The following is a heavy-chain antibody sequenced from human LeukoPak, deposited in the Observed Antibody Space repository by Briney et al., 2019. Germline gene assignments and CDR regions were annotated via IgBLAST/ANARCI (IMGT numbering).Heavy chain of an antibody. V-gene: IGHV4-39*07. CDR1: GGSISSSSYY. CDR3: ARAGSGWYEYFQH. CDR2: IYYSGST. D-gene: IGHD6-19*01. J-gene: IGHJ1*01. Sequence: PSETLSLTCTVSGGSISSSSYYWGWIRQPPGKGLEWIGSIYYSGSTHYNPSLKSRVTISVDTSKNQFSLKLSSVTAADTAVYYCARAGSGWYEYFQHWGQGTLVTVSS.